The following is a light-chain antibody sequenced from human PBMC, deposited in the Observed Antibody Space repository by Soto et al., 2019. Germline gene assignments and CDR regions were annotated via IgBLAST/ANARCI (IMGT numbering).Light chain of an antibody. V-gene: IGKV3-15*01. CDR2: GAS. CDR3: QQSFSPPYT. CDR1: QSVSSY. Sequence: EIVMTQSPATLSVSPGERATLSCRASQSVSSYLAWYQQKPGQAPRLLIYGASTRATGIPARFSGSGSGTEFTLTISSLQSEDFATYYCQQSFSPPYTFGQGTKLEIK. J-gene: IGKJ2*01.